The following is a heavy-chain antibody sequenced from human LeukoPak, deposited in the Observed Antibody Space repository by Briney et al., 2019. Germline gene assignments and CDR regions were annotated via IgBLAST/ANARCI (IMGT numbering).Heavy chain of an antibody. D-gene: IGHD3-3*01. CDR2: INHSGST. J-gene: IGHJ6*02. CDR1: GGSFSGYY. CDR3: AREGRVSYYDFWSGYYRGYYGMDV. V-gene: IGHV4-34*01. Sequence: SETLSLTCAVYGGSFSGYYWSWIRQPPGKGLEWIGEINHSGSTNYNPSLKSRVTISVDTSKNQFSLKLSSVTAADTAVYYCAREGRVSYYDFWSGYYRGYYGMDVWGQGTTVTVSS.